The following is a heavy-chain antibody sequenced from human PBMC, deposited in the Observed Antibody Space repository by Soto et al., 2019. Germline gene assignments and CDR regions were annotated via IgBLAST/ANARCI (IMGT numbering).Heavy chain of an antibody. D-gene: IGHD2-15*01. CDR3: AKDRDDCSGGSCYGYYYYGMDV. CDR2: ISYDGSNK. Sequence: QVQLVESGGGVVQPGRSLRLSCAASGFTFSSYAMHWVRQAPGKGLEWVAVISYDGSNKYYADSVKGRFTISRDNSKNTLYLQMNSLRAEDTAVYYCAKDRDDCSGGSCYGYYYYGMDVWGQGTTVTVSS. CDR1: GFTFSSYA. J-gene: IGHJ6*02. V-gene: IGHV3-30-3*01.